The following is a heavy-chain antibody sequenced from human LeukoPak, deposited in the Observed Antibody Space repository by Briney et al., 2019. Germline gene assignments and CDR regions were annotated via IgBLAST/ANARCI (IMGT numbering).Heavy chain of an antibody. Sequence: PGGSLRLSCAASGVSVSSNYMSWVRQAPGKGLEWISVMYSGGSTHYADSVKGRFTISRDHSKNTLFLEMTSLRAEDTAIYYCARDLGVSGYFDYWGQGTLVTVSS. V-gene: IGHV3-66*01. D-gene: IGHD3-16*01. CDR1: GVSVSSNY. CDR3: ARDLGVSGYFDY. J-gene: IGHJ4*02. CDR2: MYSGGST.